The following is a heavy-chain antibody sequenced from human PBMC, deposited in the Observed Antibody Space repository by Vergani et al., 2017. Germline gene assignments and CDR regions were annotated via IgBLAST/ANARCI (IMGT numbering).Heavy chain of an antibody. V-gene: IGHV5-10-1*03. J-gene: IGHJ5*02. CDR2: IDPSDSYT. CDR1: GYSFTSYW. D-gene: IGHD4-17*01. Sequence: EVPLVPSGAEVKTPGESLRISCKGSGYSFTSYWISWVRQMPGKGLEWMGRIDPSDSYTNYSPCFQGHVTISADKSVSTAYLQWSSLKAADTAMYYCARLVPGRFTVTTLGNWFDPKGQGTLVTVSS. CDR3: ARLVPGRFTVTTLGNWFDP.